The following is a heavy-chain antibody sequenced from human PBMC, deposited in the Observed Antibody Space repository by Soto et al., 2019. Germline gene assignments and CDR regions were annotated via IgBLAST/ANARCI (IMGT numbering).Heavy chain of an antibody. V-gene: IGHV4-61*01. CDR3: ARISGGYSGYDIGY. CDR2: FSYSGNT. J-gene: IGHJ4*02. D-gene: IGHD5-12*01. Sequence: SETLSLTCTVSGDSASSGSYFWSWIRQSPGKRLEWLAFFSYSGNTNYNPSLTSRVTISVDTSKTQFSLKLSSVTAADTAVYYCARISGGYSGYDIGYWGKGTLVTVSS. CDR1: GDSASSGSYF.